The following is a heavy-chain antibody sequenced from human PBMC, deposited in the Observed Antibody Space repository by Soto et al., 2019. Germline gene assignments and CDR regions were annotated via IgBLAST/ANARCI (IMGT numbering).Heavy chain of an antibody. D-gene: IGHD6-19*01. V-gene: IGHV3-64*01. CDR2: ISSNGGST. CDR3: ARGVAVAGTSFDY. Sequence: EVQLVESGGGLVQPGGSLRLSCAASGFTFSSYAMHWVRQAPGKGLEYVSAISSNGGSTYYANSVKGRFTISRDNSKNTLYLQMGSQRAEVMAVYYCARGVAVAGTSFDYWGQGTLVTVSS. CDR1: GFTFSSYA. J-gene: IGHJ4*02.